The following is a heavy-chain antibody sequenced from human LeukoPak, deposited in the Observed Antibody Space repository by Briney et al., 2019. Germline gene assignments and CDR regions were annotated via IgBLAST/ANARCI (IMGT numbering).Heavy chain of an antibody. CDR3: ARGRIQLMPSVPRY. CDR2: TNPNTGDT. Sequence: ASVKVSCKASGYTFTAYHVHWVRQAPGHRLEWMGWTNPNTGDTKYSQRFQGRVTMTRDTSLNTAYLDLNWLRSDDTAVYYCARGRIQLMPSVPRYWGQGTLVTVSS. V-gene: IGHV1-2*02. D-gene: IGHD1-1*01. CDR1: GYTFTAYH. J-gene: IGHJ4*02.